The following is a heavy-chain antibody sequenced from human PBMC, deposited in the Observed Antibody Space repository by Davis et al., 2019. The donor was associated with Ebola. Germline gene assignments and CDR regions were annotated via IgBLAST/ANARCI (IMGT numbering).Heavy chain of an antibody. J-gene: IGHJ5*02. CDR1: GDSISSGSYY. V-gene: IGHV4-39*07. Sequence: SETLSLTCTVSGDSISSGSYYWSWIRQPPGKGLEWIGTIYDSGTTDYNPSLKSRATISVDTSKNQFSLKLSSVTAADTAVYYCARFNSWGYSWFDPWGQGTLVTVSS. D-gene: IGHD6-13*01. CDR2: IYDSGTT. CDR3: ARFNSWGYSWFDP.